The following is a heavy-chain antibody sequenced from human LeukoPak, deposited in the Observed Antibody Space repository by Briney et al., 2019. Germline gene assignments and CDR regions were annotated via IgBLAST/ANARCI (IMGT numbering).Heavy chain of an antibody. Sequence: SQTLSPTCTVSGGSISSGDYYWSWIRQPPGKGLEWIGYIYYSGSTYYNPSLKSRVTISVDTSKNQFSLKLSSVTAADTAVYYCARGGNGSSGYYYARYWGQGTLVTVSS. CDR3: ARGGNGSSGYYYARY. CDR2: IYYSGST. J-gene: IGHJ4*02. D-gene: IGHD3-22*01. CDR1: GGSISSGDYY. V-gene: IGHV4-30-4*01.